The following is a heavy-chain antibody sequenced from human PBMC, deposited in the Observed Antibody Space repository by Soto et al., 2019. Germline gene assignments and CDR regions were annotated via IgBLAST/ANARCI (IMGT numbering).Heavy chain of an antibody. CDR1: GFTFSSYG. V-gene: IGHV3-30*18. J-gene: IGHJ6*02. D-gene: IGHD3-10*01. CDR3: AKDSGIGFMVRGVIAV. Sequence: QVQLVESGGGVVQPGRSLRLSCAASGFTFSSYGMHWVRQAPGKGLEWVAVISYDGSNKYYADSVKGRFTISRDNSKNTLYLKMTGLRVEDTAVYYCAKDSGIGFMVRGVIAVWGQGTTVTVSS. CDR2: ISYDGSNK.